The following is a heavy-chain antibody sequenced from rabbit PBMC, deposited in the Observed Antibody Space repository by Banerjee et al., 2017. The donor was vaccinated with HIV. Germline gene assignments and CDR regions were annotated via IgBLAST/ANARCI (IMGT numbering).Heavy chain of an antibody. CDR3: ARETWGSTGNYGL. J-gene: IGHJ4*01. CDR2: IYGGSGCST. V-gene: IGHV1S40*01. D-gene: IGHD7-1*01. Sequence: QSLEESGGDLVKPGASLTLTCTASGFSFSSSYYMCWVRQAPGKGLEWIACIYGGSGCSTAYASWAKGRFTISKTSSTTVTLQVTSLTAADTATYFCARETWGSTGNYGLWGPGTLVTVS. CDR1: GFSFSSSYY.